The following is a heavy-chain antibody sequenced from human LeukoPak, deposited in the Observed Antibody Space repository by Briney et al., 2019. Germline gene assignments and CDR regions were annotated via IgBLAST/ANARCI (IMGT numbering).Heavy chain of an antibody. J-gene: IGHJ3*02. V-gene: IGHV1-69*13. Sequence: ASVKVSCKASGGTFSSYAISWVRQAPGQGLEWMGGIIPIFGTANYAQKFQGRVTITADESTSTAYMELSSLRSEDTAVYYCARDQVYYYDSSGYPVGAFDIWGQGTMVTVSS. CDR1: GGTFSSYA. CDR3: ARDQVYYYDSSGYPVGAFDI. CDR2: IIPIFGTA. D-gene: IGHD3-22*01.